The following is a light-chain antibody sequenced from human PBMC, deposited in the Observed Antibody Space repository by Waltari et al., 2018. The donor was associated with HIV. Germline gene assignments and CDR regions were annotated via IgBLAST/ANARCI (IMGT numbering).Light chain of an antibody. CDR2: RSS. J-gene: IGLJ3*02. Sequence: QSVLTQPPSASGTPGQRVTISCSGSSSTIESNYVYWSQQFPGTAPTLLSYRSSQPPAGVPDRFAGSKSGTSASLAISGLRSEDEADYYCAAWDDRLSGAWVFGGGTKLTVL. CDR3: AAWDDRLSGAWV. CDR1: SSTIESNY. V-gene: IGLV1-47*01.